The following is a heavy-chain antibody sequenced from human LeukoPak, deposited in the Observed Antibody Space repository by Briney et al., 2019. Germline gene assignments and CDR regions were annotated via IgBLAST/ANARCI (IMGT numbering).Heavy chain of an antibody. J-gene: IGHJ6*02. V-gene: IGHV4-59*01. CDR2: IYYSGNT. CDR1: GGSISTYY. Sequence: SETLSLTCTVSGGSISTYYWSWIRQPPGKGLEWIGYIYYSGNTNYNLSLRSRVTMSLDTSRNQFSLKLTSVTAADTAVYYCARDQSSGSSSYYYGMDVWGPGATVTVSS. CDR3: ARDQSSGSSSYYYGMDV. D-gene: IGHD1-26*01.